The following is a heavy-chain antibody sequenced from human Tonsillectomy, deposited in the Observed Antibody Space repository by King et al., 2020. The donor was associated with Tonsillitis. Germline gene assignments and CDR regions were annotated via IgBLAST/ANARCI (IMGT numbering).Heavy chain of an antibody. CDR3: AREDYYDSSGGFDY. D-gene: IGHD3-22*01. Sequence: QLVQSGAEVKKPGASVKVSCKASGYPFTRYGISWVRQAPGQGLEWMGWISAYNGNTNHGQKLQGRVTMTTDTSTSTAYMELRSLRSDDTAVYFCAREDYYDSSGGFDYWGQGTLVTVSS. CDR2: ISAYNGNT. CDR1: GYPFTRYG. V-gene: IGHV1-18*01. J-gene: IGHJ4*02.